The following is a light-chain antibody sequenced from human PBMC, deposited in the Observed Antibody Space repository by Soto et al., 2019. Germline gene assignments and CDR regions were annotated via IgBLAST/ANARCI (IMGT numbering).Light chain of an antibody. CDR1: QSISSS. Sequence: EIVMTQSPATLSVSPGERATLSCRASQSISSSLGWYQQKPGQAPRLLIYGASTRATGIPARFTGSGSGTEFTLTISSLQSEDFAVYYCQQYNNWPLTFGQGTKVDIK. CDR2: GAS. J-gene: IGKJ1*01. CDR3: QQYNNWPLT. V-gene: IGKV3-15*01.